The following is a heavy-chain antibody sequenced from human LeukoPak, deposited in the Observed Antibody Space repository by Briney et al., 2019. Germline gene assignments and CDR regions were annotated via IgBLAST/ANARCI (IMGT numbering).Heavy chain of an antibody. D-gene: IGHD3-10*01. J-gene: IGHJ6*02. CDR1: GFTFSGAW. CDR2: IKSKAHGAAT. CDR3: TTRLWYGELLTYGVDV. Sequence: GGSLRLSCAASGFTFSGAWMTWVRLAPGKGLEWVGLIKSKAHGAATDYAAPVKGRFTISRDDSEDTLYLQMNNLKTEDTAVYYCTTRLWYGELLTYGVDVWGQGTTVTVSS. V-gene: IGHV3-15*01.